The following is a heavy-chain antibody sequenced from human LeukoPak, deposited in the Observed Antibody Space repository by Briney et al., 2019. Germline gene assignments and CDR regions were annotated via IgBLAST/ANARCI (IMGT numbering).Heavy chain of an antibody. V-gene: IGHV3-23*01. Sequence: AGGSLRLSCAASGFTFSSYAMSWVRQAPGKGLEWVSAISGSGGSTYYADSVKGRFTISRDNSKNTLYLQMNSLRAEDTAVYYCAKGFGYSYGYGLDYWGQGTLVTVSS. CDR3: AKGFGYSYGYGLDY. CDR1: GFTFSSYA. CDR2: ISGSGGST. D-gene: IGHD5-18*01. J-gene: IGHJ4*02.